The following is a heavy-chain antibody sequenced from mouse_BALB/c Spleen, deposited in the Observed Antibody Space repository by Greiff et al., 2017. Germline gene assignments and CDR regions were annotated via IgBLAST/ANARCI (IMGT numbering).Heavy chain of an antibody. D-gene: IGHD1-1*01. V-gene: IGHV1S137*01. Sequence: VQLVESGAELVRPGVSVKISCKGSGYTFTDYAMHWVKQSHAKSLEWIGVISTYYGDASYNQKFKGKATMTVDKSSSTAYMELARLTSEDSAIYYCARGYGSSSWFAYWGQGTLVTVSA. CDR3: ARGYGSSSWFAY. CDR1: GYTFTDYA. J-gene: IGHJ3*01. CDR2: ISTYYGDA.